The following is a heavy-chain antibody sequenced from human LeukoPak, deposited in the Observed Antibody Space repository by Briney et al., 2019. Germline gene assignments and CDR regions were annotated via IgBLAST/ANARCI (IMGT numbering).Heavy chain of an antibody. J-gene: IGHJ4*02. CDR1: GFTFSSYA. Sequence: PGGSLRLSCAASGFTFSSYAMSWVRQAPGKGLEWVSAISGSGGSTYYADSVKGRFTISRDNSKNTLYLQMNSLRAEDTAVYHCAKDQDTVVVPAAMESWGQGTLVTVSS. V-gene: IGHV3-23*01. D-gene: IGHD2-2*01. CDR2: ISGSGGST. CDR3: AKDQDTVVVPAAMES.